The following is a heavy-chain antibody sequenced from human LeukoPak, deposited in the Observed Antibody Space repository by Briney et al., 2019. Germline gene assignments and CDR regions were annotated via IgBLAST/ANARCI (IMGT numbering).Heavy chain of an antibody. Sequence: GGSLRLSCVASGFSFSSYEMNWVRQAPGKGLEWISYISTSGFTIYYADSVKGRFTISRDNGKNSLYLQVNSLRAEDTAVYYCARGSYYKDVWGKGTTVTVSS. CDR2: ISTSGFTI. J-gene: IGHJ6*03. V-gene: IGHV3-48*03. CDR1: GFSFSSYE. CDR3: ARGSYYKDV.